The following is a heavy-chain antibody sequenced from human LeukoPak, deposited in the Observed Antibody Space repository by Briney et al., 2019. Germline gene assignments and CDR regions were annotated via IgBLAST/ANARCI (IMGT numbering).Heavy chain of an antibody. J-gene: IGHJ6*03. CDR1: GYTFTGYY. Sequence: GASVKVSCKASGYTFTGYYMHWVRQAPGQGLEWMGWINPNSGGTNYAQKFRGRVTMTRDTSISTAYMELSRLRSDDTAVYYCARVASGGPWNYYYYMDVWGKGTTVTVSS. D-gene: IGHD2-15*01. CDR3: ARVASGGPWNYYYYMDV. V-gene: IGHV1-2*02. CDR2: INPNSGGT.